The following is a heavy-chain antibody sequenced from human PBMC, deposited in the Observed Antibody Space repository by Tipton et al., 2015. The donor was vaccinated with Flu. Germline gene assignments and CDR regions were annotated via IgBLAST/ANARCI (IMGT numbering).Heavy chain of an antibody. CDR2: IFRTGTA. CDR3: ATTTYYYGSGSHDY. CDR1: ADSISSDYY. Sequence: LRLSCTISADSISSDYYWGWIRQPPGKGLEWIGNIFRTGTAYHNPSLKSRVTISIDTFKNQFSLKLSSVTAADTAVYYCATTTYYYGSGSHDYWGRGTLVIVSS. J-gene: IGHJ4*02. D-gene: IGHD3-10*01. V-gene: IGHV4-38-2*02.